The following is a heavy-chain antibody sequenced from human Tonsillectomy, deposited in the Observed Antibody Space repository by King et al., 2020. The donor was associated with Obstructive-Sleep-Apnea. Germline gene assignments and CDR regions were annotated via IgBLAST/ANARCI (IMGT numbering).Heavy chain of an antibody. V-gene: IGHV3-7*01. J-gene: IGHJ4*02. CDR3: ARGYSSGWYVPGY. Sequence: VQLVESGGGLVQPGGSLRLSCEVSGFTLTNYWMNWVRQAPGKGLEWVATLKQDGSDKFYVDSVKGRFTISRYIAKNSLYLQMNSLTVEDTAVYYCARGYSSGWYVPGYWGQGTLVTVSS. CDR1: GFTLTNYW. CDR2: LKQDGSDK. D-gene: IGHD6-19*01.